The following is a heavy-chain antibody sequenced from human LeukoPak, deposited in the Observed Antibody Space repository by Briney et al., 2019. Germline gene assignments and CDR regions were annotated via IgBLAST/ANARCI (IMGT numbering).Heavy chain of an antibody. Sequence: SVKVSCKASGGTFSSYAISWVRQAPGQGLEWMGRIIPIPGIANYAQKFQGRATITADKSTSTAYMELSSLRSEDTAVYYCAREVYDSKFSLDNWGQGTLVSVSS. CDR1: GGTFSSYA. J-gene: IGHJ4*02. V-gene: IGHV1-69*04. CDR3: AREVYDSKFSLDN. D-gene: IGHD3-22*01. CDR2: IIPIPGIA.